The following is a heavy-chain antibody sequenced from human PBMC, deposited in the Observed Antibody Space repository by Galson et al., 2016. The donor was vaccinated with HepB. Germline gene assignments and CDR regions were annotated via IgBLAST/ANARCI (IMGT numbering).Heavy chain of an antibody. CDR1: RFTFSSYG. D-gene: IGHD5-18*01. CDR2: LSPSVTST. Sequence: SLRLSCAASRFTFSSYGMSWLRQAPGQGLEWVSGLSPSVTSTNYADYLQGSFSISRDNSKTTLYLQMNSPRLEDTAVYYCTRVGGYSFGSNEYYAMDVWGQGTTATVSS. CDR3: TRVGGYSFGSNEYYAMDV. J-gene: IGHJ6*02. V-gene: IGHV3-23*01.